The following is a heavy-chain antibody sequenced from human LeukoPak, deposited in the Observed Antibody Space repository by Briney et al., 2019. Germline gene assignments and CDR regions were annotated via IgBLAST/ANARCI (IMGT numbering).Heavy chain of an antibody. J-gene: IGHJ4*02. D-gene: IGHD3-22*01. CDR2: IYYSGST. CDR1: GGSISSSSYY. CDR3: AGSRHYDSSGYSDY. V-gene: IGHV4-39*07. Sequence: SETLSLTCTVSGGSISSSSYYWGWIRQPPGKGLEWIGSIYYSGSTYYNPSLKSRVTISVDTSKNQFSLKLSSVTAADTAVYYCAGSRHYDSSGYSDYWGQGTLVTVSS.